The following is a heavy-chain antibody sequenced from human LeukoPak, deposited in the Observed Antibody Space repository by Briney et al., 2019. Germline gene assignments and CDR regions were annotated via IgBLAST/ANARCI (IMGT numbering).Heavy chain of an antibody. CDR2: INAGNGNT. V-gene: IGHV1-3*01. CDR3: ARVYYDYVWGSYRYPTFDY. D-gene: IGHD3-16*02. J-gene: IGHJ4*02. CDR1: GYTFTSYA. Sequence: ASVKVSCKASGYTFTSYAMHWVRQAPGQRLEWMGRINAGNGNTKYSQKFQGRVTITRDTSASTAYMELSSLRSEDTAVYYCARVYYDYVWGSYRYPTFDYWGQGTLVTVSS.